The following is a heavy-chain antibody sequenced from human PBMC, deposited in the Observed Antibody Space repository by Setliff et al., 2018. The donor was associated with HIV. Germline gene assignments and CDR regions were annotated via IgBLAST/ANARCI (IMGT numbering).Heavy chain of an antibody. Sequence: ASVKVSCKASGYTFATYGITWVRQAPGQGLEWMGWINPNSGDTNYAQKFQGRVTLTRDTSITTAYVELSGLTSDDTAMFYCARGDFDFWGQGTLVTVSS. V-gene: IGHV1-2*02. D-gene: IGHD2-21*01. J-gene: IGHJ4*02. CDR1: GYTFATYG. CDR3: ARGDFDF. CDR2: INPNSGDT.